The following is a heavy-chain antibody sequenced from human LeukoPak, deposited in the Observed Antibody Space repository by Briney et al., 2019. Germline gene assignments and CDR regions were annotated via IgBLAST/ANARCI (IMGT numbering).Heavy chain of an antibody. CDR1: GGSFSGYY. Sequence: SETLSLTCAVYGGSFSGYYWSWIRQPPGKGLEWIGEINHSGSTNYNPSLKSRVTISVDTSKNQFSLKLSPVTAADTAVYYCARARGFGELLPYYFDYWGQGTLVTVSS. CDR3: ARARGFGELLPYYFDY. V-gene: IGHV4-34*01. CDR2: INHSGST. D-gene: IGHD3-10*01. J-gene: IGHJ4*02.